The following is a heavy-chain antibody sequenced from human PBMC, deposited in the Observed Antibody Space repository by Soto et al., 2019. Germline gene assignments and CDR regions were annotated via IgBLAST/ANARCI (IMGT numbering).Heavy chain of an antibody. Sequence: EVQLVESGGGLVKPGGSLRLSCAASGFTFSSYSMNWVRQAPGKGLEWVSSISSSSCYIYYAYSVKGRFTISRDNAKNSLYLQMKSLRAEDTAVYYCARDKQWLVRGYYYGMDVWGQGTTVTVSS. CDR1: GFTFSSYS. D-gene: IGHD6-19*01. CDR2: ISSSSCYI. J-gene: IGHJ6*02. CDR3: ARDKQWLVRGYYYGMDV. V-gene: IGHV3-21*01.